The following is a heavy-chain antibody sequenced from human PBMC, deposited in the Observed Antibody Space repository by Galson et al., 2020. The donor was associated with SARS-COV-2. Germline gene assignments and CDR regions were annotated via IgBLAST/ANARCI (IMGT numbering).Heavy chain of an antibody. CDR3: ATTTLLWFGELFYWFDP. CDR1: RYTLTELS. Sequence: ASEKVSCKVSRYTLTELSLHWLRQAPGKGLAWMGGFDPEDGETIHAQKFQGRVTMTEDTSTDTAYMELSSLRSEDTAVYYCATTTLLWFGELFYWFDPWGQGTLVTVSS. CDR2: FDPEDGET. J-gene: IGHJ5*02. V-gene: IGHV1-24*01. D-gene: IGHD3-10*01.